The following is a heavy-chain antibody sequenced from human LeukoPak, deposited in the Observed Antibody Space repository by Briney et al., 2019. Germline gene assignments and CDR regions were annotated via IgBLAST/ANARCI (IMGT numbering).Heavy chain of an antibody. J-gene: IGHJ4*02. CDR1: GVSIAKTFYY. CDR3: ARRLEGHDY. Sequence: TSQTLSLTCTVSGVSIAKTFYYWNWLRQPAGKGLEWIGRIYTTGGTHYNPSLKCRVTISLDTAKNQFSLKMTSVTAADTAVYYCARRLEGHDYWGQGTLVTVPS. V-gene: IGHV4-61*02. CDR2: IYTTGGT. D-gene: IGHD1-1*01.